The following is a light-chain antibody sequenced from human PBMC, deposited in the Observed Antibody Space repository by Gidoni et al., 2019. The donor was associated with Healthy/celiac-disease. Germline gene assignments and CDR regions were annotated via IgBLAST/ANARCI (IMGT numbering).Light chain of an antibody. CDR3: QQYNSYSWT. CDR2: KAS. V-gene: IGKV1-5*03. CDR1: QSISSW. J-gene: IGKJ1*01. Sequence: IQMPQSPSTLSASGGDRVTITCRASQSISSWLAWYQQKPGKAPKLLIYKASSLESGVPSRFSGSGSGTEFTLTISSLQPDDFATYYCQQYNSYSWTFXQXTKVEIK.